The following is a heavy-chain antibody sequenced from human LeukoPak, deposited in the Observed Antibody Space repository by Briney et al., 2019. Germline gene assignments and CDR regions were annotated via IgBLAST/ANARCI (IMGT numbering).Heavy chain of an antibody. CDR1: GGSFSGYY. D-gene: IGHD3-10*01. J-gene: IGHJ4*02. CDR3: ARGVRITMVRGVIKPPEFDY. V-gene: IGHV4-34*01. CDR2: INHSGST. Sequence: SETLSLTCAVYGGSFSGYYWSWNRQPPGKGLEWIGEINHSGSTNYNPSLKSRVTISVDTSKNQFSLKLSSVTAADTAVYYCARGVRITMVRGVIKPPEFDYWGQGTLVTVSS.